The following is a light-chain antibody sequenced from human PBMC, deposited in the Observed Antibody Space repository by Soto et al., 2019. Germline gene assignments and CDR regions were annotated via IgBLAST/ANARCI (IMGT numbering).Light chain of an antibody. J-gene: IGKJ1*01. CDR3: QQSYSSHRT. Sequence: DIQMTQSPSSLSASVGDRVTITCRASQSTSSHVNWYQQKPGKAPKLLIYAASTLQSGVPSRFSGSGSGTAFTFTISSLQPEDIAIYYCQQSYSSHRTFGQGTRVEIK. V-gene: IGKV1-39*01. CDR1: QSTSSH. CDR2: AAS.